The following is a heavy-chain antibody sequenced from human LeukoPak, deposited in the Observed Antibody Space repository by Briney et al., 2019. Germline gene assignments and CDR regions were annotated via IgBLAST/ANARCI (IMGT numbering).Heavy chain of an antibody. CDR2: IIPIFGTA. Sequence: GASVKVSCKASGYTFTSYAMNWVRQAPGQGLEWMGGIIPIFGTANYAQKFQGRVTITADESTSTAYMELSSLRSEGTAVYYCASGGSLRYFDWSGWFDPWGQGTLVTVSS. D-gene: IGHD3-9*01. CDR1: GYTFTSYA. CDR3: ASGGSLRYFDWSGWFDP. J-gene: IGHJ5*02. V-gene: IGHV1-69*13.